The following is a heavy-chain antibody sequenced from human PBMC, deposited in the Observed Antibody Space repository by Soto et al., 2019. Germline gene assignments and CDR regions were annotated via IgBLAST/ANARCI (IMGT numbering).Heavy chain of an antibody. V-gene: IGHV4-59*01. CDR3: ARAPYCGSDCHHFDA. CDR2: IYNSEYT. CDR1: GDSISSYY. J-gene: IGHJ4*02. D-gene: IGHD2-21*02. Sequence: SETLSLTCTVSGDSISSYYWSWIRQPPGKGLEWIWFIYNSEYTNYNPSLMIRLATSVDTSKIQFSLKLISVTTADTVVYFCARAPYCGSDCHHFDAWGQGTLVTVSS.